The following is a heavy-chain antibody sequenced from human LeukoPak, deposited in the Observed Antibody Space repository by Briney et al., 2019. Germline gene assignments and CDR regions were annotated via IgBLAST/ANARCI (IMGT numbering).Heavy chain of an antibody. CDR3: ARDRYSTY. D-gene: IGHD5-12*01. CDR2: IKQDGGEK. Sequence: ETLSLTCTVSGGSISSSSYYWGWIRQPPGKGLEWVANIKQDGGEKYYVDSVKGRFTISRDNARNSVYLQMNSLRAEDTAVYYCARDRYSTYWGQGTLVTVSS. CDR1: GGSISSSSYY. J-gene: IGHJ4*02. V-gene: IGHV3-7*01.